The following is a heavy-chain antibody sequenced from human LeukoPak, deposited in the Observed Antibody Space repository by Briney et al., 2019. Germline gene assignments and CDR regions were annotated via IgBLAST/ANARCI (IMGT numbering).Heavy chain of an antibody. CDR2: IIPLFGTA. V-gene: IGHV1-69*05. CDR3: SCLRLNPGFFYYYDMDV. D-gene: IGHD3-16*01. J-gene: IGHJ6*03. Sequence: GASVKVSCKASGGTFSSYAISWVRQAPGQGLEWMGGIIPLFGTANYAQKFQGRVTFTTDKSSCTDSMELKSIRLEDTDTYSCSCLRLNPGFFYYYDMDVWGKGTTVTVSS. CDR1: GGTFSSYA.